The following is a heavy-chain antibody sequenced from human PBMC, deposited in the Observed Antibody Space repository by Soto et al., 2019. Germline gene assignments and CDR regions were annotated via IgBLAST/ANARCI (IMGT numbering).Heavy chain of an antibody. D-gene: IGHD7-27*01. CDR3: ARITRSPNSGYFDY. CDR2: IYYTGST. V-gene: IGHV4-59*01. Sequence: QVQLQESDPGLVKPSETLSLTCTVSGDSMSTYYWSWIRQPPGKGLEWVGYIYYTGSTNYNPSLKSRVTVSIDTSKNQFSLILSSVTAADTAVYYCARITRSPNSGYFDYWGQGALVTVSS. J-gene: IGHJ4*02. CDR1: GDSMSTYY.